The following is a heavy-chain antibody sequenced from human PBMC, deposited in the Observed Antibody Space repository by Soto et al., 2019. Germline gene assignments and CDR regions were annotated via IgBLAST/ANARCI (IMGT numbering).Heavy chain of an antibody. CDR1: GFSLSTSGVG. D-gene: IGHD3-9*01. CDR3: AHRRSFDCFDY. J-gene: IGHJ4*02. Sequence: QITVKESGPTLVKPTQTLTLACTFSGFSLSTSGVGVGWIRQPPGKALEWLALIYWDDDKRYSPSLKSRLTITKDTSKNQVVLTMTTMDPVDTATYYCAHRRSFDCFDYWGQGTLVTVSS. CDR2: IYWDDDK. V-gene: IGHV2-5*02.